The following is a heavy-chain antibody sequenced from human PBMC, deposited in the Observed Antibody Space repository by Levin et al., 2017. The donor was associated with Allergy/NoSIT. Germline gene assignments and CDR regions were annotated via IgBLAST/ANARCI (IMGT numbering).Heavy chain of an antibody. J-gene: IGHJ6*02. CDR3: AKSFYYGSGSPGGMDG. Sequence: LSLTCVASGFTFNTYAMHWVRQAPGKGLEWVAVIWYDGSHKYYADSVTGRFTISRDNSKNTLYLQMDSLRAEDTAVYYCAKSFYYGSGSPGGMDGWGQGTTVTVSS. CDR1: GFTFNTYA. CDR2: IWYDGSHK. D-gene: IGHD3-10*01. V-gene: IGHV3-33*03.